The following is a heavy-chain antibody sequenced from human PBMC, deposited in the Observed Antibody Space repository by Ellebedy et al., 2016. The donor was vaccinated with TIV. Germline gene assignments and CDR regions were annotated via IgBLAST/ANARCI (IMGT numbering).Heavy chain of an antibody. CDR1: GFTFSSYG. CDR2: IWYDGSNK. V-gene: IGHV3-33*01. D-gene: IGHD1-7*01. CDR3: ARVGRVGYNWNYLLAY. Sequence: GESLKISXAASGFTFSSYGMHWVRQAPGKGLEWVAVIWYDGSNKYYADSVKGRFTISRDNSKNTLYLQMNSLRAEDTAVYYCARVGRVGYNWNYLLAYWGQGTLVTVSS. J-gene: IGHJ4*02.